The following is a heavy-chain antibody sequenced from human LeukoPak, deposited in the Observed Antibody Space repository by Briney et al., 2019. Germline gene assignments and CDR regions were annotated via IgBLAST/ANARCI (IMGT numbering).Heavy chain of an antibody. CDR1: GGSISSYY. V-gene: IGHV3-23*01. D-gene: IGHD3-22*01. Sequence: ETLSLTCTVSGGSISSYYWSWVRQAPGKGLEWVSAIAGDSGSTYHADSVKGRFTISRDNSKNTLYLQMNSLRAEDTAVYYCAKEHEMYYYDSSGYYMFDYWGQGTLVTVSS. CDR3: AKEHEMYYYDSSGYYMFDY. J-gene: IGHJ4*02. CDR2: IAGDSGST.